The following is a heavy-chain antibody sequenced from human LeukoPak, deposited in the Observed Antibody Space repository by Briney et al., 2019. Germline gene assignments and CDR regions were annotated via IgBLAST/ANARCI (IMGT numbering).Heavy chain of an antibody. Sequence: ASVKVSCKASGYTFTGYYMHWVRQAPGQGLEWMGWINPNSGGTNYAQKFQGRVNMTRDTSISTAYMELSRLRSDDTAVYYCARDPGGWELRSNWFDPWGQGTLVTVSS. CDR2: INPNSGGT. J-gene: IGHJ5*02. V-gene: IGHV1-2*02. D-gene: IGHD1-26*01. CDR3: ARDPGGWELRSNWFDP. CDR1: GYTFTGYY.